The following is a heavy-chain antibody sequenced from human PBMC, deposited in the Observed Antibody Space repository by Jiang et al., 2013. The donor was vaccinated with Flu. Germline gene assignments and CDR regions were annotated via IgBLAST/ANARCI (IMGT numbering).Heavy chain of an antibody. CDR3: ATDHSSSWYKRYFDL. D-gene: IGHD6-13*01. V-gene: IGHV1-24*01. Sequence: GKGLEWMEVLILKMVETIYAQKFQGQKXPNDRGHNLTDTAYMELSSLRSEDTAVYYCATDHSSSWYKRYFDLWGRGTLVTVSS. J-gene: IGHJ2*01. CDR2: LILKMVET.